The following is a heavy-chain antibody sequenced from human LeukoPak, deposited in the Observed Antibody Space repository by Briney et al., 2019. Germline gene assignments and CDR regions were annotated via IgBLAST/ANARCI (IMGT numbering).Heavy chain of an antibody. V-gene: IGHV3-7*01. CDR1: GFTFSSYW. J-gene: IGHJ4*02. D-gene: IGHD3-10*01. Sequence: GGSLRLSCAASGFTFSSYWMSWVRQTPGKGLQWVANIREDGNEKYYADSVKGQFTISRDNAKNSLFLQMDSLRAEDTAVYYCARDLAGHYYGSGSSFDYWGQGTLVTVSS. CDR3: ARDLAGHYYGSGSSFDY. CDR2: IREDGNEK.